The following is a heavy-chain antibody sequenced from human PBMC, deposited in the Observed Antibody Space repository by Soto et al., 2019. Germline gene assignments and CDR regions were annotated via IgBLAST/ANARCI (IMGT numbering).Heavy chain of an antibody. CDR3: ARGYRQSGYSSSWVFDY. V-gene: IGHV4-31*03. CDR1: GGSINSGGYY. Sequence: QVQLRESGPGLVKPSQTLSLTCTVSGGSINSGGYYWNWIRQHPGQGLEWIGYMYYSGSTYYNPFLRSRVIISADTSANHYSLKMSSVSAADTAVYFCARGYRQSGYSSSWVFDYWGQGTLVNVSS. D-gene: IGHD6-13*01. J-gene: IGHJ4*02. CDR2: MYYSGST.